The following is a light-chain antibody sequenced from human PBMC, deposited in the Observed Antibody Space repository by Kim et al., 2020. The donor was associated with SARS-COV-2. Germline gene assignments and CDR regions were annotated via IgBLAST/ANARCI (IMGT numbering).Light chain of an antibody. V-gene: IGLV6-57*03. Sequence: KTVTIACTRSSGSVASNYVQWYQQRPGSAPTTVIYEDNHRPSGVPDRFSGSIDSSSNSASLTISGLKTEDEADYYCQSYDSSNVWVFGGGTQLTVL. CDR1: SGSVASNY. CDR3: QSYDSSNVWV. CDR2: EDN. J-gene: IGLJ3*02.